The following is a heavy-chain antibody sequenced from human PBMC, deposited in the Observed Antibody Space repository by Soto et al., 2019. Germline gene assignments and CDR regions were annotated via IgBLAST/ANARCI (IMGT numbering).Heavy chain of an antibody. D-gene: IGHD3-10*01. CDR3: AHIPNYYPYDWFDP. Sequence: QITLKESGPTLVKPTQTLTLTCTFSGFSLTTRGVGVGWIRQPPGKALECLALIYWDDDKRYSPSLQSRLSIPKDTSKYQVVLTMTNVDPVDTATYYCAHIPNYYPYDWFDPWGQGTLVSVSS. CDR2: IYWDDDK. CDR1: GFSLTTRGVG. J-gene: IGHJ5*02. V-gene: IGHV2-5*02.